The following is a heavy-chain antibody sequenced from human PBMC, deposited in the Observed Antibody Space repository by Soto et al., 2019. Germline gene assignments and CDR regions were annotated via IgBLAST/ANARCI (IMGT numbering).Heavy chain of an antibody. CDR3: AREPRYCSGGSCSIMGDAFDI. CDR1: GFTVTDIY. J-gene: IGHJ3*02. D-gene: IGHD2-15*01. V-gene: IGHV3-66*01. CDR2: IYKDFT. Sequence: QLVESGGGLVQPGGSLRLSCVASGFTVTDIYMNWVRQAPGKGLEWVSVIYKDFTDYADFVKGRFSVSTDSSKNALYLQMDNLRAEDTAVYYCAREPRYCSGGSCSIMGDAFDIWGQGAMVTVSS.